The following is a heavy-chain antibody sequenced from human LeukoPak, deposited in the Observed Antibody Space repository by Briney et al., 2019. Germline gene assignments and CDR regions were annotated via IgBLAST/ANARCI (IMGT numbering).Heavy chain of an antibody. J-gene: IGHJ6*02. Sequence: SVKVSCKASGFIFTSSAVQWVRQARGQRLEWIGWIVVGSGNTNYAQKFQERVTITRDMSTSTAYMELSSLRSEDTAVYYCAADSPLTWSYGMDVWGQGTTDTVSS. CDR2: IVVGSGNT. CDR1: GFIFTSSA. D-gene: IGHD2-21*02. CDR3: AADSPLTWSYGMDV. V-gene: IGHV1-58*01.